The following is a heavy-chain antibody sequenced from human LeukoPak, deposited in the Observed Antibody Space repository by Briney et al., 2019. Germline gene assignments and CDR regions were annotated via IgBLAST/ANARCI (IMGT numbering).Heavy chain of an antibody. J-gene: IGHJ5*02. CDR3: ARTQYYYDSSGYYYWFDP. CDR1: GGSINGYY. Sequence: KPSETLSLTCTVSGGSINGYYWTWIRQSPGKGLEWIGYVYYSGSSNYNPSLKSRVTISVDTSKNQFSLKLSSVTAADTAVYYCARTQYYYDSSGYYYWFDPWGQGTLVTVSS. V-gene: IGHV4-59*01. CDR2: VYYSGSS. D-gene: IGHD3-22*01.